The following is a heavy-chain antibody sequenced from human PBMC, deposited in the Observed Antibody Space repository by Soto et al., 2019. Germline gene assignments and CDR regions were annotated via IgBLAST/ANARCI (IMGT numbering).Heavy chain of an antibody. Sequence: GGSLRLSCVASGFTFSSYSMNWVRQAPGKGLEWVSSISSSSSYIYYADSVKGRFTISRDNAKNSLYLQMNSLRAEDTAVYYCARVGRFGLEYSSSQDAFDIWGQGTMVTVSS. V-gene: IGHV3-21*01. J-gene: IGHJ3*02. D-gene: IGHD6-6*01. CDR1: GFTFSSYS. CDR2: ISSSSSYI. CDR3: ARVGRFGLEYSSSQDAFDI.